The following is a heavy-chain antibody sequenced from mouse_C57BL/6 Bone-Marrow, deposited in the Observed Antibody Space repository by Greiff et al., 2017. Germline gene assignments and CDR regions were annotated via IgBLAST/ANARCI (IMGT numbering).Heavy chain of an antibody. CDR1: GYTFTSYW. CDR2: IYPGSGST. V-gene: IGHV1-55*01. Sequence: QVQLQQPGAELVKPGASVKMSCKASGYTFTSYWITWVKQRPGQGLEWIGDIYPGSGSTNYNETFKSKATLTVDTSSSTAYMQLSSLTSEDSAVYYCARSYYSSSWFAYWGQGTTLTVSA. D-gene: IGHD2-12*01. CDR3: ARSYYSSSWFAY. J-gene: IGHJ2*01.